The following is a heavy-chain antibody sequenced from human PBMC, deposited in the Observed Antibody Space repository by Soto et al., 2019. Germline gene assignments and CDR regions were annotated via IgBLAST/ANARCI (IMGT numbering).Heavy chain of an antibody. J-gene: IGHJ5*02. CDR2: ISYDGSNI. V-gene: IGHV3-30-3*01. Sequence: QVQLVESGGGVVQPGRSLRLSCAASGFTFSSYAMHWVRQAPGKGLEWVAVISYDGSNIYYADSVKGRFTISRDNSKNTVYLQMNSLRAEDTAVHYLAREGLEDLLWGWFYPWGQGTLVTVSS. CDR1: GFTFSSYA. CDR3: AREGLEDLLWGWFYP. D-gene: IGHD2-21*01.